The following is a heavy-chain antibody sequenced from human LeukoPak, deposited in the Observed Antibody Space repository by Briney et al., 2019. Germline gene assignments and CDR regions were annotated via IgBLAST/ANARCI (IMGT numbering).Heavy chain of an antibody. CDR3: ASGERYDAFDI. Sequence: SVNVSCKASGGTFSSYAISWVRQAPGQGLEWMGGINPIFGTAYYAQKFQGRVTITTDESTSTAYMELSSLRSEDTAVYYCASGERYDAFDIWGQGTMVTVSS. D-gene: IGHD4-17*01. J-gene: IGHJ3*02. CDR1: GGTFSSYA. CDR2: INPIFGTA. V-gene: IGHV1-69*05.